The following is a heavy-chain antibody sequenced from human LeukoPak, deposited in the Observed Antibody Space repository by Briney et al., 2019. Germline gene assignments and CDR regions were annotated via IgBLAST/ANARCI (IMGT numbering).Heavy chain of an antibody. D-gene: IGHD3-22*01. J-gene: IGHJ3*02. Sequence: GGSLRLSCAASGFTFSSHSMNWVRQAPGKGLEWVSLISSSSSYIYDAESVKGRFTIPRDDAKKSVHLQMSSLRAEDTAVYYCASSSGYYSSYAFDMWGQGTMVTVSS. CDR2: ISSSSSYI. V-gene: IGHV3-21*01. CDR3: ASSSGYYSSYAFDM. CDR1: GFTFSSHS.